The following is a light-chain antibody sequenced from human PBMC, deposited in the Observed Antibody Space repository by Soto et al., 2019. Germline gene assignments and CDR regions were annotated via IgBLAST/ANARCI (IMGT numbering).Light chain of an antibody. CDR2: AAS. J-gene: IGKJ4*01. Sequence: EIVLTQSPATLSLSPGERATLSCRTSQSVSRSYLAWYQQKPGQAPRLLIYAASSRATGIPDSVSGSASGTDFTRTISRLEAENFAVYYCQQYGSSFGGGTKVEIK. V-gene: IGKV3-20*01. CDR1: QSVSRSY. CDR3: QQYGSS.